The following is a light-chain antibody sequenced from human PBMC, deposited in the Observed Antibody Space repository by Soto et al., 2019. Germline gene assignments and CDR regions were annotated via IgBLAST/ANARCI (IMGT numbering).Light chain of an antibody. CDR3: NSYTSDSTEV. J-gene: IGLJ1*01. CDR2: EVS. CDR1: SSDVGDYNY. V-gene: IGLV2-14*01. Sequence: QSALTQPASVSGSPGQSITISCTGTSSDVGDYNYVSWYQHHPGRAPKLIIYEVSNRPSGISNRFSGSKSGNTASLTISGLQAEEEADYYCNSYTSDSTEVFGTGTKLTVL.